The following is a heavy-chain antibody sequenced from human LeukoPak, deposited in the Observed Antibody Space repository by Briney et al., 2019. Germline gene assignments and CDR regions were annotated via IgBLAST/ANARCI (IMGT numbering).Heavy chain of an antibody. V-gene: IGHV1-2*02. D-gene: IGHD1-26*01. Sequence: ASVKVSCKASGYTFTGYYMHWVRQAPGQGLEWVGWINPNSGGTNYAQKFQGRVTMTRDTSISTAYMELSRLRSDDTAVYYCATGDFLSGSYYAFDPWGQGTLVTVSS. CDR1: GYTFTGYY. CDR2: INPNSGGT. J-gene: IGHJ5*02. CDR3: ATGDFLSGSYYAFDP.